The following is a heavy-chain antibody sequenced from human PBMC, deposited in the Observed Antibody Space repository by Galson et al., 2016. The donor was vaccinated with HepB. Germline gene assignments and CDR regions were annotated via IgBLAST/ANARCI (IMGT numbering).Heavy chain of an antibody. D-gene: IGHD1-26*01. J-gene: IGHJ4*02. CDR1: GGTFSSYG. Sequence: SVKVSCKASGGTFSSYGVSWVRQAPGQGLEWMGGIIPIFDSPNYAQKFQGRVTITADQSTSTAYMELSSLRSEDTAVYYCATDSGSPQFDFWGQGTLVTVTS. V-gene: IGHV1-69*13. CDR2: IIPIFDSP. CDR3: ATDSGSPQFDF.